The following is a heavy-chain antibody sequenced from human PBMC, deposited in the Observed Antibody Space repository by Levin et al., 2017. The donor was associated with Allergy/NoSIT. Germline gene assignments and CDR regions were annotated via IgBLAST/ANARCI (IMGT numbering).Heavy chain of an antibody. CDR2: INPSGGST. CDR1: GYTFTSYY. J-gene: IGHJ5*02. Sequence: GASVKVSCKASGYTFTSYYMHWVRQAPGQGLEWMGIINPSGGSTSYAQKFQGRVTMTRDTSTSTVYMELSSLRSEDTAVYYCARGTGAARGGNWFDPWGQGTLVTVSS. CDR3: ARGTGAARGGNWFDP. V-gene: IGHV1-46*01. D-gene: IGHD6-6*01.